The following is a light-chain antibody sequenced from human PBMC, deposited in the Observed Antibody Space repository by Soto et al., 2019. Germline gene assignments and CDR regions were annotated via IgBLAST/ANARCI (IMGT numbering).Light chain of an antibody. CDR3: QQYNMWPRT. J-gene: IGKJ1*01. Sequence: EFVLTQSPGTLSLSPDERATLSCRASQSISSNLAWYQQKPGQAPRLVIYGASTRATGIPARFSGSGSGTEFTLTISSLQSEDFAIYYCQQYNMWPRTFGQGTKVDIK. CDR2: GAS. V-gene: IGKV3-15*01. CDR1: QSISSN.